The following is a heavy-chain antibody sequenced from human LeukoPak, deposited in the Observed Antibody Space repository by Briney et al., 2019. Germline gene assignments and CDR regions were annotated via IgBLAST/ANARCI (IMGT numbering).Heavy chain of an antibody. CDR2: ISWNSGDI. Sequence: PGGSLRLSCAASGFTFDDYVMHWVRQAPGKGLEWVSSISWNSGDIYYADSVKGRFTISRDNAKNSLYLQMNSLRAEDMALYYCAKGPTLYSLDYWGQGTLVTASS. CDR3: AKGPTLYSLDY. V-gene: IGHV3-9*03. CDR1: GFTFDDYV. J-gene: IGHJ4*02. D-gene: IGHD2-8*01.